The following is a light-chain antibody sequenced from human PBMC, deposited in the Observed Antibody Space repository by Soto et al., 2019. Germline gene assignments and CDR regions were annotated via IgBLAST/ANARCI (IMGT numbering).Light chain of an antibody. Sequence: SVVTQPASVSGAPWQAITNSCTGTSSDVGGYNSVSWFQQYPGKAPRLVIYDVSDRPSGVSNRISGSKSGNTASLTISGLQAEDEADYYCNSYTSSGTYVFGTGTKVTVL. V-gene: IGLV2-14*01. CDR2: DVS. CDR3: NSYTSSGTYV. CDR1: SSDVGGYNS. J-gene: IGLJ1*01.